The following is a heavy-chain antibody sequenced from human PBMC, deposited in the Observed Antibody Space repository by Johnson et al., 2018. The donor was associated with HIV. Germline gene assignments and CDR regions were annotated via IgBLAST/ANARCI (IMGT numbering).Heavy chain of an antibody. CDR2: ISSDGSNK. J-gene: IGHJ3*02. Sequence: QVQLVESGGGLVQPGRSLRLSCAASGFSFSNYAMDWVRQAPGKGLVWVAVISSDGSNKNYEDSVTGRFTLSRDNSKNTLYLQMNSLRAEDTAVYYCASLSEVVVNAFDIWGQGTMVTVSS. CDR1: GFSFSNYA. D-gene: IGHD3-22*01. V-gene: IGHV3-30*14. CDR3: ASLSEVVVNAFDI.